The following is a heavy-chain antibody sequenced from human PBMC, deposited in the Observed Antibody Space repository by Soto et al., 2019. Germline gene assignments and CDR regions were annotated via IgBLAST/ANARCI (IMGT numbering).Heavy chain of an antibody. J-gene: IGHJ4*02. CDR3: VSLGSNTPTAVPFDY. CDR2: IYRDGSA. CDR1: GGSISSSTYY. D-gene: IGHD2-15*01. V-gene: IGHV4-39*02. Sequence: QLQLRESGPGLVKPSETLALTCTVSGGSISSSTYYWGWVRQPPGKGLEWIGAIYRDGSAYYSPTLHSRVTLSAATSKNHYSLNLRSVTAADTAVYYCVSLGSNTPTAVPFDYWGQGTLVTVSS.